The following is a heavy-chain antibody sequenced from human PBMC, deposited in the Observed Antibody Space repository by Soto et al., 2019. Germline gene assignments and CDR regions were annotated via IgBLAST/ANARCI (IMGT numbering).Heavy chain of an antibody. CDR1: GYTFTSYG. D-gene: IGHD3-22*01. CDR3: ARDQYYYDSSGYYSGYFDY. CDR2: INPSGGST. Sequence: ASVKVSCKASGYTFTSYGISWVRQAPGQGLEWMGWINPSGGSTSYAQKFQGRVTMTRDTSTSTVYMELSSLRSEDTAVYYCARDQYYYDSSGYYSGYFDYWGQGTLVTVSS. V-gene: IGHV1-46*01. J-gene: IGHJ4*02.